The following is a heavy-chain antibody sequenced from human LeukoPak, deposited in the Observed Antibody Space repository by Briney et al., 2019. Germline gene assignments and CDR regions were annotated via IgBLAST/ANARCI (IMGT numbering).Heavy chain of an antibody. CDR1: GGYISSYY. V-gene: IGHV4-59*01. CDR3: ARGGPHFDY. CDR2: IYYSGST. Sequence: PSETLSLTCTVSGGYISSYYWSWIRQPPGKGLEWIGYIYYSGSTNYNPSLKSRVTISVDTSKNQFSLKLSSVTAADTAVYYCARGGPHFDYWGQGTLVTVSS. D-gene: IGHD3-16*01. J-gene: IGHJ4*02.